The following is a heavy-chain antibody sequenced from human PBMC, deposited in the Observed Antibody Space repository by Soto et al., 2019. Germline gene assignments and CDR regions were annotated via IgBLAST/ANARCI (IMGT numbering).Heavy chain of an antibody. CDR2: IIPVFGRP. CDR3: AREGSGYNF. CDR1: GGTFSSFG. J-gene: IGHJ1*01. V-gene: IGHV1-69*13. Sequence: ASVKVSCKASGGTFSSFGISWVRQAPGQGLEWMGGIIPVFGRPNYAQRFRGRLTITADESTSTSYMELIDLGSEDTAVYYCAREGSGYNFWGQGTQGTVSS. D-gene: IGHD5-12*01.